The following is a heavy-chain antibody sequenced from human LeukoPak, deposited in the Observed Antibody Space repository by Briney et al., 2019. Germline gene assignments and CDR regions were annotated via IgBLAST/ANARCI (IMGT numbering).Heavy chain of an antibody. V-gene: IGHV3-23*01. CDR1: GCTFSNYA. J-gene: IGHJ4*02. CDR3: ARQLGYCSDGSCYFDY. Sequence: WGSLRLSCAASGCTFSNYAMSWVRQAPGRGLEWVSAFSGSGGSTYYADSVTGRLTISRDNCKNTLHLQMNSLRAEDTGVYHCARQLGYCSDGSCYFDYWGQGTLVPVSS. CDR2: FSGSGGST. D-gene: IGHD2-15*01.